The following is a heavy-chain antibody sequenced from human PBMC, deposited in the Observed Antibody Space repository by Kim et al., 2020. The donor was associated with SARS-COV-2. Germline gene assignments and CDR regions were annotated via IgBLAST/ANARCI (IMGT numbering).Heavy chain of an antibody. CDR3: ARDPDSFDF. J-gene: IGHJ4*02. V-gene: IGHV3-7*03. Sequence: GGSLRLSCAASGFTFRDYWMSWVRQAPGKGLEWVANIKHDGSETYSVDAVKGRFTISRDNAKNSLFLQMNSLRAEDTAVYYCARDPDSFDFWGQGALVTVS. CDR2: IKHDGSET. D-gene: IGHD3-22*01. CDR1: GFTFRDYW.